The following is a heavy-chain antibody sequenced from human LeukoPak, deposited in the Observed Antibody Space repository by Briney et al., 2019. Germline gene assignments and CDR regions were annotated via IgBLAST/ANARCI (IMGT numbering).Heavy chain of an antibody. Sequence: GGTLRLSCAASGFTFSSYGMSWVRQAPGKGLEWVSAISGSGGTTYYADSVKGRFNISRDNSKNTLYLQMNSLRAEDTAVYYCAKGEYGPYDYWGQGTLVTVTS. J-gene: IGHJ4*02. CDR3: AKGEYGPYDY. D-gene: IGHD2/OR15-2a*01. CDR1: GFTFSSYG. CDR2: ISGSGGTT. V-gene: IGHV3-23*01.